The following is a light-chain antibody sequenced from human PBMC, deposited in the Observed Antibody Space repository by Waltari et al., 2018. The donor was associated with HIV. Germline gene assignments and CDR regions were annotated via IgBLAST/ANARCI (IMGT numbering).Light chain of an antibody. Sequence: DIVLTQSPLSLPVTPGEPGSISLRSRQSLLHSNGYNYLDWYLQKPGQSPQLLIYLGSNRASGVPDRFSGSGSGTDFTLKISRVEAEDFGVYYCMQTLQTPPWTFGQGTRVEIK. CDR1: QSLLHSNGYNY. CDR2: LGS. CDR3: MQTLQTPPWT. J-gene: IGKJ1*01. V-gene: IGKV2-28*01.